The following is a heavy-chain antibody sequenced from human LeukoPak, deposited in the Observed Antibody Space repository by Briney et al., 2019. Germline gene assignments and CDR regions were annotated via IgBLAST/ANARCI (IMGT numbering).Heavy chain of an antibody. V-gene: IGHV1-69*04. J-gene: IGHJ4*02. D-gene: IGHD3-10*01. CDR3: ARAKSFGELFLDY. CDR1: GGTFSSYA. CDR2: IIPILGIA. Sequence: ASVKVSCKASGGTFSSYAISWVRQAPGQGLEWMGRIIPILGIANYAQKFQGRVTITADKSTSTAYMELSSLRSEDTAVYYCARAKSFGELFLDYWGLGTLVTVSS.